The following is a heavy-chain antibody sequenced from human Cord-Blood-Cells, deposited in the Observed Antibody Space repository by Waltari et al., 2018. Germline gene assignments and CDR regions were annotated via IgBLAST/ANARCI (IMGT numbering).Heavy chain of an antibody. CDR3: ARQDRGYSSSWANAFDI. V-gene: IGHV4-34*01. Sequence: QVQLQQWGAGLLKPSETLSPTCAVYGGSFSGSYWRCIRHPPGTGLEWIGEINHSGSTNYNPSLKSRVTISVDTSKNQFSLKLSSVTAADTAVYYCARQDRGYSSSWANAFDIWGQGTMVTVSS. CDR2: INHSGST. CDR1: GGSFSGSY. D-gene: IGHD6-13*01. J-gene: IGHJ3*02.